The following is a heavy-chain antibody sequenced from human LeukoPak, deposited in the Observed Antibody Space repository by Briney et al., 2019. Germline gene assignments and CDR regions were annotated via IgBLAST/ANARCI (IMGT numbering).Heavy chain of an antibody. CDR3: ASSSQYCSGGGCYWVF. V-gene: IGHV3-30*03. D-gene: IGHD2-15*01. CDR1: GXSFRTYG. CDR2: ISNDGSNK. Sequence: GRSLRLSCAASGXSFRTYGMYWVRQAPGKGLEWVAVISNDGSNKYYADSVKGRFTISRDNSNNTLYLQMNSLRAEDTALYYCASSSQYCSGGGCYWVFWGQGSLVTVSS. J-gene: IGHJ4*02.